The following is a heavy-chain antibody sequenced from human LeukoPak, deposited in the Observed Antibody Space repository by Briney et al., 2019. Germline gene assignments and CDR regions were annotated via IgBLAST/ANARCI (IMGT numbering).Heavy chain of an antibody. CDR2: IKQDGSEK. CDR3: ASSVEMATICNY. V-gene: IGHV3-7*01. D-gene: IGHD5-24*01. Sequence: PGGSLRLSCAASGFTFSNAWMSWVRQAPGKGLEWVANIKQDGSEKYYVDSVKGRFTISRDNAKNSLYLQMNSLRAEDTAVYYCASSVEMATICNYWGQGTLVTVSS. CDR1: GFTFSNAW. J-gene: IGHJ4*02.